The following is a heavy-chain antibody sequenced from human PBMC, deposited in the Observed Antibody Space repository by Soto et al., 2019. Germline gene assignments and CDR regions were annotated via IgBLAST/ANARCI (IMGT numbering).Heavy chain of an antibody. CDR1: GFMFNTFA. CDR3: AKDWGYCTNDGCYDYFRD. J-gene: IGHJ1*01. V-gene: IGHV3-23*01. D-gene: IGHD2-8*01. CDR2: VSGSGDNT. Sequence: EVQLLESGGGLVQPGGSLRLSCAGSGFMFNTFAMSWVRQAPGEGLEWVSVVSGSGDNTYYADSVRGRFTISRDNSKNTLYLQMNSLRAEDTASYDCAKDWGYCTNDGCYDYFRDWGQGTLVTVSS.